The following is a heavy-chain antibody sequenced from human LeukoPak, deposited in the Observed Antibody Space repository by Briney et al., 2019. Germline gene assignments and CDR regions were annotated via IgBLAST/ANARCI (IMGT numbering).Heavy chain of an antibody. Sequence: GGSLRLSCAASGFTFSNHYMSWVRQAPGKGLEWVANIRQDGRDKYYVDSVKSRFTISRDNAENSLYLQMNSLRIDDTAVYYCARESVIEAHDDAFDIWGQGTMVTVSS. V-gene: IGHV3-7*01. CDR2: IRQDGRDK. CDR1: GFTFSNHY. D-gene: IGHD6-6*01. J-gene: IGHJ3*02. CDR3: ARESVIEAHDDAFDI.